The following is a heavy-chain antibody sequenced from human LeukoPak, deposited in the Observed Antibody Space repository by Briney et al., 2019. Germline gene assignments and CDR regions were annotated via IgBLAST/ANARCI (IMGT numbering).Heavy chain of an antibody. V-gene: IGHV1-46*02. J-gene: IGHJ5*01. CDR3: ARAKVPPRPSWFNS. Sequence: GASVTVSCTAPRDMLNSYHIHWVRQAPGEGLEWMGMINPGGDGPNYSQKFRGRVDMTWDASANIVYMELSWLRPEDTAVYYCARAKVPPRPSWFNSWGQGTLVTVSS. CDR2: INPGGDGP. CDR1: RDMLNSYH. D-gene: IGHD6-6*01.